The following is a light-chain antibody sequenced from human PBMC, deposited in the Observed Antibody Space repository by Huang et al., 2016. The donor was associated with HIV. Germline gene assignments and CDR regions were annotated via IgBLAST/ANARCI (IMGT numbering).Light chain of an antibody. V-gene: IGKV3-20*01. Sequence: EIVLTQSPGTLSLSPGERATLSCRASQSVSISYLAWYQQNPGQAPRLRFYGEASRATGIPDRFSGSGSGTDFTLTISRLEPEDFAVYYCQQYDSSPWTFGQGTKVEIK. CDR3: QQYDSSPWT. J-gene: IGKJ1*01. CDR2: GEA. CDR1: QSVSISY.